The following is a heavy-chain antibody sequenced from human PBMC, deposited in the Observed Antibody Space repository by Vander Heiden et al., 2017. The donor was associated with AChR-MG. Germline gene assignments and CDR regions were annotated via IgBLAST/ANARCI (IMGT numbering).Heavy chain of an antibody. V-gene: IGHV1-8*01. CDR1: GYTFTSYD. Sequence: QVQLVQSGAEVKKPGASVKVSCKASGYTFTSYDINWVRQATGQGLEWMGWMNPNSGNTGYAQKFQGRVTMTRNTSISTAYMELSSLRSEDTAVYYCARGSTTVTSAYYYYYYMDVWGKGTTVTVSS. D-gene: IGHD4-4*01. J-gene: IGHJ6*03. CDR3: ARGSTTVTSAYYYYYYMDV. CDR2: MNPNSGNT.